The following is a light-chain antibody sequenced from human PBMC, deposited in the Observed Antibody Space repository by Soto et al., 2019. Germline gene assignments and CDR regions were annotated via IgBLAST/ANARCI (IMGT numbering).Light chain of an antibody. Sequence: EIVLTRSPGTLSLSPGERATLSCRASQSVSSYYLAWYQQKPGQAPRLLIYAASSRATGIPDRFSGGGSGTDFTLTISXLEPEDFAVYYCQQCGSSPWTFGQGTKV. CDR3: QQCGSSPWT. CDR1: QSVSSYY. CDR2: AAS. J-gene: IGKJ1*01. V-gene: IGKV3-20*01.